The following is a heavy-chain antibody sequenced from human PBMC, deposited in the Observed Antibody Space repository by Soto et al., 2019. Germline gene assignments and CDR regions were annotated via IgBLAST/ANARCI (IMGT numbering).Heavy chain of an antibody. Sequence: SETLSLTCAVSGGSISSSNWWSWVRQPPGKGLEWIGEIYHSGSTNYNPSLKSRVTISVDKSKNQFSLKLSSVTAADTAVYHCAMIRGSGAPGFDYFDYWGQGTLVTVSS. J-gene: IGHJ4*02. CDR3: AMIRGSGAPGFDYFDY. D-gene: IGHD3-10*01. CDR1: GGSISSSNW. CDR2: IYHSGST. V-gene: IGHV4-4*02.